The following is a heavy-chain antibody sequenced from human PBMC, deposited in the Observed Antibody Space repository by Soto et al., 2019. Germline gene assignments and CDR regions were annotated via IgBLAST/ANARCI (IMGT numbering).Heavy chain of an antibody. V-gene: IGHV3-23*01. J-gene: IGHJ4*02. Sequence: EVQLLESGGGLVQPGGSLRLSCAASGFTFSSYAMSWVRQAPGKGLEWVSAISGSGGSTYYADSVKGRFTISRDNSKNTLYLQMNSLRAEDTAVYYCAKDKIVYGANPPADYWGQGTRSPSPQ. CDR1: GFTFSSYA. D-gene: IGHD4-17*01. CDR3: AKDKIVYGANPPADY. CDR2: ISGSGGST.